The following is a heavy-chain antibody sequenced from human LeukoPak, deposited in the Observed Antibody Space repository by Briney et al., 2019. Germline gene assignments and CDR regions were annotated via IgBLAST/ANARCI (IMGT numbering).Heavy chain of an antibody. J-gene: IGHJ6*03. V-gene: IGHV3-21*01. CDR1: GFTLSSYN. Sequence: GGSLTLSCVASGFTLSSYNMKWVRQAPGKRLEWVSSISWRSSDIEYADSVKGRFTISRDIDKKSLYLQMNSLRVEDTAVYYCARAYTSTWYLGYLHMDVWGKGTTVTVSS. CDR2: ISWRSSDI. CDR3: ARAYTSTWYLGYLHMDV. D-gene: IGHD6-13*01.